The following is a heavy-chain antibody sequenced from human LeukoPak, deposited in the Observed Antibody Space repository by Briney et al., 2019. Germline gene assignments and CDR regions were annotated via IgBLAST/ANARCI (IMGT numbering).Heavy chain of an antibody. CDR1: GGTFSSYA. D-gene: IGHD2-8*01. CDR2: IIPIFGTA. J-gene: IGHJ5*02. V-gene: IGHV1-69*05. CDR3: ARDVIMGYEQGWFDP. Sequence: ASVKVSCKASGGTFSSYAISWVRQAPGQGLEWMGGIIPIFGTANYAQKFQGRVTITTDESTSTAYMELSSLRSEDTAVYFCARDVIMGYEQGWFDPWGQGTLVTVSS.